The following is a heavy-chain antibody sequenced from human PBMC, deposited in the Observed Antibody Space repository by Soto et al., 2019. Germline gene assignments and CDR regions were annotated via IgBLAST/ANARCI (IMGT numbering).Heavy chain of an antibody. CDR1: GGSFSGYY. Sequence: SETLSLTCAVYGGSFSGYYWSWIRQPPGKGLEWIGEINHSGSTNYNPSLKSRVTISVDTSKNKFSLKLSSVTAADTAVYYCARGTIFGVVTDAFDIWGQGTMVTVSS. CDR2: INHSGST. J-gene: IGHJ3*02. CDR3: ARGTIFGVVTDAFDI. V-gene: IGHV4-34*01. D-gene: IGHD3-3*01.